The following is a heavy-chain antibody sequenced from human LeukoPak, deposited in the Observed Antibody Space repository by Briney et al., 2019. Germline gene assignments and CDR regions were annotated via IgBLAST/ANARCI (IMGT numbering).Heavy chain of an antibody. Sequence: NPSQTLSLTCAVSGGSISSGDYYWSWIRQPPGKGLECIGYIYYSGSAYYNPSLKSRVTISVDTSKNQFSLKLSSVTAADTAVYYCARGLVNPYDAFDIWGPGTMVTVSS. J-gene: IGHJ3*02. CDR3: ARGLVNPYDAFDI. D-gene: IGHD3-9*01. CDR2: IYYSGSA. CDR1: GGSISSGDYY. V-gene: IGHV4-30-4*01.